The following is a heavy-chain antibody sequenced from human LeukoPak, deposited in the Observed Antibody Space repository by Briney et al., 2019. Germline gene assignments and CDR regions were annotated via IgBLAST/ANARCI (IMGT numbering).Heavy chain of an antibody. J-gene: IGHJ4*02. V-gene: IGHV4-39*07. CDR3: ARGAPHMVRGVIRDY. D-gene: IGHD3-10*01. CDR2: IYYSGST. CDR1: GVSISGSSYY. Sequence: SETLSLTCTVSGVSISGSSYYWGWIRQPPGKGLEWIGSIYYSGSTYYNPSPKSRVTISVDTSKNQFSLKLSSVTAADTAVYYCARGAPHMVRGVIRDYWGQGTLVTVSS.